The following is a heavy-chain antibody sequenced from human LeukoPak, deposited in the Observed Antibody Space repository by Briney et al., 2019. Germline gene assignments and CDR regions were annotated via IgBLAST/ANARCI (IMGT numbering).Heavy chain of an antibody. CDR3: ARDSQRSGVVQPKSVNYYYGMDV. CDR2: ISSSGSTI. J-gene: IGHJ6*02. Sequence: GGSLRLSCAASGFTFSDYYTSWIRQAPGKGLEWVSYISSSGSTIYYADSVKGRFTISRDNAKNSLYLQMNSLRAEDTAVYYCARDSQRSGVVQPKSVNYYYGMDVWGQGTTVTVSS. D-gene: IGHD3-10*01. V-gene: IGHV3-11*01. CDR1: GFTFSDYY.